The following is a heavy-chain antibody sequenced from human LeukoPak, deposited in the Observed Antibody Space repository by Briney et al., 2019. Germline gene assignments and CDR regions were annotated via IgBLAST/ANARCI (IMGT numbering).Heavy chain of an antibody. J-gene: IGHJ4*02. Sequence: SETLSLTCTVSGGSISSSSYYWSWIRQPPGKGLEWIGYIYYSGSTNYNPSLKSRVTISVDTSKNQFSLKLSSVAAADTAVYYCARKYLEFDYWGQGTLVTVSS. V-gene: IGHV4-61*01. D-gene: IGHD1-20*01. CDR3: ARKYLEFDY. CDR1: GGSISSSSYY. CDR2: IYYSGST.